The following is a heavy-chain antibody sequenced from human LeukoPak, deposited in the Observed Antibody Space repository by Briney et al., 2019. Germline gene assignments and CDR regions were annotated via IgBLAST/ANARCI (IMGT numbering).Heavy chain of an antibody. Sequence: KPSETLSLTCAVYGGSFSSYYWSWIRQPPGKGLEWIGEINHSGSTNYNPSLKSRVTISVDTSKKQFSLKMSSVTAADTAVYYCARVAPPNPYWGQGTLVTVSS. CDR1: GGSFSSYY. CDR3: ARVAPPNPY. V-gene: IGHV4-34*01. J-gene: IGHJ4*02. CDR2: INHSGST.